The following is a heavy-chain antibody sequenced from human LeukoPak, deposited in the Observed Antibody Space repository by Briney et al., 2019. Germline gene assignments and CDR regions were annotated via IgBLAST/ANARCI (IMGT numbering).Heavy chain of an antibody. CDR2: VNPKSGNT. V-gene: IGHV1-8*03. Sequence: GASVKVSCNASGYSFTSYDINWVRQAPGQGLEWMGWVNPKSGNTGYKQKFQARVTITRDTSISAAYMELSSLTSDDTAVYYCARGAVRLLLFGDSGRKSKTYFDYWGQGTLVTVSS. CDR3: ARGAVRLLLFGDSGRKSKTYFDY. CDR1: GYSFTSYD. J-gene: IGHJ4*02. D-gene: IGHD3-10*01.